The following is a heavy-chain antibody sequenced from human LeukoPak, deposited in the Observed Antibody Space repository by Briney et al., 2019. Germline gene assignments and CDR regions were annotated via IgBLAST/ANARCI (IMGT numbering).Heavy chain of an antibody. D-gene: IGHD6-13*01. Sequence: DSVKGRFTISRDNAKNTLYLQMNSLRAEDTAVYYCAKTAGIAAAADFDYWGQGTLVTVSS. V-gene: IGHV3-23*01. CDR3: AKTAGIAAAADFDY. J-gene: IGHJ4*02.